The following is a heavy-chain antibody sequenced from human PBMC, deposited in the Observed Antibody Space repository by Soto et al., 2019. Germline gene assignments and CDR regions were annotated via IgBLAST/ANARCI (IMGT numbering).Heavy chain of an antibody. Sequence: EVQLVQSGAELKKPGESLKISCKGSGYSFASYWIGWVRQMPGKGLEWMGIIYPGDSDTKYSPSFQGQVTMSVDKSISTAYLQWSSLKASDTAIYYCARHRYNRGPTDNDMDVWGQGTTVTVSS. D-gene: IGHD1-1*01. CDR2: IYPGDSDT. CDR3: ARHRYNRGPTDNDMDV. V-gene: IGHV5-51*01. CDR1: GYSFASYW. J-gene: IGHJ6*02.